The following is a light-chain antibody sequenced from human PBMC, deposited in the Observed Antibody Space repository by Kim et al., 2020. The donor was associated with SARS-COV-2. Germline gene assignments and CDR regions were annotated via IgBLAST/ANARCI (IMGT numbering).Light chain of an antibody. J-gene: IGKJ4*01. Sequence: GSPGERANHSGRASQSVSSNLAWYQQKPGQAPRLLIYGASTRATGIPARFSGNGSGTEFTLTISSLQSEDFAVYYCQQYNSWPLTFGGGTKVDIK. CDR3: QQYNSWPLT. CDR1: QSVSSN. CDR2: GAS. V-gene: IGKV3-15*01.